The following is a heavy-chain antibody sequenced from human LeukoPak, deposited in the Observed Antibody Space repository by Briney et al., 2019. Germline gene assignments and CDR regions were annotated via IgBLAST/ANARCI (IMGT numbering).Heavy chain of an antibody. Sequence: GGSLRLSCAAPGFTFSSYSMNWVRQAPGKGLEWVSSISSSSSYIYYADSVKGRFTISRDNAKNSLYLQMNSLRAEDTAVYYCARDLSFSGYERPFDYWGQGTLVTVSS. V-gene: IGHV3-21*01. J-gene: IGHJ4*02. CDR1: GFTFSSYS. CDR3: ARDLSFSGYERPFDY. CDR2: ISSSSSYI. D-gene: IGHD5-12*01.